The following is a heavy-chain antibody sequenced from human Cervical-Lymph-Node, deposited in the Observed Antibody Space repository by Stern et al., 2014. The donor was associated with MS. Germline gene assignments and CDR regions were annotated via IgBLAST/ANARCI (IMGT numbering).Heavy chain of an antibody. V-gene: IGHV3-49*03. Sequence: EMQLVGSGGGLVQSGRSLKLSFTTSGFTFRTDAIAWLRRAPGGGREGVGCSRSNAYGGTTEYVAFLHGRFRIARHDSTRTVHIQRNGPTTEDAGVYYCARVSEHSSWYVGEFDYWGQGTLVTVSS. CDR1: GFTFRTDA. J-gene: IGHJ4*02. CDR2: SRSNAYGGTT. CDR3: ARVSEHSSWYVGEFDY. D-gene: IGHD6-13*01.